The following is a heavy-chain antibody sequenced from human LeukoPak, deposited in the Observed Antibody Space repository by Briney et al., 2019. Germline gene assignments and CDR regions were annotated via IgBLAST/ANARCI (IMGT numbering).Heavy chain of an antibody. V-gene: IGHV3-49*04. D-gene: IGHD1-26*01. CDR2: IRSKAYGGTT. CDR1: GFTFGDYA. J-gene: IGHJ6*03. CDR3: TRGGQWELWDYYYYMDV. Sequence: PGGSLRLSCTASGFTFGDYAMSWVRQAPGKGLEWVGFIRSKAYGGTTEYAASVKGRFTISRDDSKSIAYLQMNSLKTEDTAVYYCTRGGQWELWDYYYYMDVWGKGTTVTVSS.